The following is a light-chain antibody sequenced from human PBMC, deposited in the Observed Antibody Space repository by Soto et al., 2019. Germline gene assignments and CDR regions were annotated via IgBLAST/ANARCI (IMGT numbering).Light chain of an antibody. CDR1: SSDVGGYNY. V-gene: IGLV2-8*01. J-gene: IGLJ1*01. Sequence: QSALAQPPSASGSPGQSVTISCTGTSSDVGGYNYVSWYQQHPGKAPKLMIYDVSKRPSGVPDRFSGSKSGNTASLTVSGLQAEDEADYYCSSYVGSNNFVFGTGTKVNVL. CDR3: SSYVGSNNFV. CDR2: DVS.